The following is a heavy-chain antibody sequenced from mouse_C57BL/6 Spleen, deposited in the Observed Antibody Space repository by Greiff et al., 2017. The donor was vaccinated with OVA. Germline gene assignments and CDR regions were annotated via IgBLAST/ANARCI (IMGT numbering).Heavy chain of an antibody. CDR2: ISDGGSYT. Sequence: DVMLVESGGGLVKPGGSLKLSCAASGFTFSSYAMSWVRQTPEKRLEWVATISDGGSYTYYPDNVKGRFTISRDNAKNNLYLQMSHLKSEDTAMYYCARDHYYSNYVFAYWGQGTLVTVSA. CDR1: GFTFSSYA. D-gene: IGHD2-5*01. CDR3: ARDHYYSNYVFAY. J-gene: IGHJ3*01. V-gene: IGHV5-4*01.